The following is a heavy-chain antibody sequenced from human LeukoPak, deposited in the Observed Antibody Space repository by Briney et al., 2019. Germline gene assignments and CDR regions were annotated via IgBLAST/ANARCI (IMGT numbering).Heavy chain of an antibody. D-gene: IGHD3-3*01. CDR2: INWNGGST. V-gene: IGHV3-20*04. CDR3: ARAEGSLKWLWNYYYYYMDV. CDR1: GFTFDDYG. Sequence: GGSLRLSCAAPGFTFDDYGMSWVRQAPGKGLEWVSGINWNGGSTGYADSVKGRFTISRDNAKNSLYLQMNSLRAEDTALYYCARAEGSLKWLWNYYYYYMDVWGKGTTVTVSS. J-gene: IGHJ6*03.